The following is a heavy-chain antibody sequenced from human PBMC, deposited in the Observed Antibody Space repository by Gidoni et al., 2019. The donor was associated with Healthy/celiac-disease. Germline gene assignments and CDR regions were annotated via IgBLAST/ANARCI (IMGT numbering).Heavy chain of an antibody. Sequence: QVQLQESGPGLVKPSETLSLTCTVSGGSISSYYWSWIRQPPGKGLEWIGYIYYSGSTNYNPSLKSRVTISVDTSKNQFSLKLSSVTAADTAVYYCARGGVHFDYWGQGTLVTVSS. V-gene: IGHV4-59*01. D-gene: IGHD5-12*01. CDR3: ARGGVHFDY. CDR1: GGSISSYY. CDR2: IYYSGST. J-gene: IGHJ4*02.